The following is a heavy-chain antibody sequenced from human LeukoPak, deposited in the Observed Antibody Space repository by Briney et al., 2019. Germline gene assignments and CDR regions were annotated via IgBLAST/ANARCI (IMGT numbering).Heavy chain of an antibody. CDR3: TRDSY. J-gene: IGHJ4*02. CDR1: GFTDKTFW. V-gene: IGHV3-7*01. CDR2: INEDGRET. Sequence: GGSLRLSCAESGFTDKTFWMVWVRQAPGKGLEWVANINEDGRETNYVDSVRGRFTISRDSATKSVFLQMNSLRVDDTAVYYCTRDSYWGQGTLVTVSS.